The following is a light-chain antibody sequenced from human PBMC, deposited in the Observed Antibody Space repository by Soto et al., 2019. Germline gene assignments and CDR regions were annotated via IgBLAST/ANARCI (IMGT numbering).Light chain of an antibody. CDR3: SSYTSSSPYV. V-gene: IGLV2-14*01. CDR2: DVS. Sequence: QSALTQPASVSGSPGQSITISCTGTSSDVGGYNYVSWYQQHPGKAPKLMIYDVSNRPSGVSNRFSGSKSGNTASLTISGIQAEDEADYYCSSYTSSSPYVFGTGTQLTVL. CDR1: SSDVGGYNY. J-gene: IGLJ1*01.